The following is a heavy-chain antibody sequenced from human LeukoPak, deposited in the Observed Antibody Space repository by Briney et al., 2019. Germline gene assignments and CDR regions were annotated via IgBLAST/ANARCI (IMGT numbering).Heavy chain of an antibody. CDR3: IGYSSGWYPFGFDY. CDR1: GFTFCDYA. V-gene: IGHV3-49*04. J-gene: IGHJ4*02. D-gene: IGHD6-19*01. Sequence: PGGSLRLSCTASGFTFCDYAMSWVRQPPGKGLEWVGFIRTKAYGGTTEYGASVKGRFTISRDDSKSIAYLQMNSLKTEDTAVYYCIGYSSGWYPFGFDYWGQGTLVTVSS. CDR2: IRTKAYGGTT.